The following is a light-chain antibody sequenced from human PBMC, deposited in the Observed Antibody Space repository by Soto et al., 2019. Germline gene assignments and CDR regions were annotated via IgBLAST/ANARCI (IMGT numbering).Light chain of an antibody. Sequence: QSVRTQPPSASGPPGQRVTISCSGSSSNIESNFVYWYQQFPVTDTLLLIYRNNHRPAGVPDRFAGSKSGTSASLAIGALRSEDEADYYCTVWDDSLRGRLFGGGTKVTVL. CDR3: TVWDDSLRGRL. V-gene: IGLV1-47*01. CDR1: SSNIESNF. CDR2: RNN. J-gene: IGLJ2*01.